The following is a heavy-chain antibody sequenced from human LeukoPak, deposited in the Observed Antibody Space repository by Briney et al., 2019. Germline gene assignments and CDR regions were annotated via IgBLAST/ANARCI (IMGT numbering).Heavy chain of an antibody. D-gene: IGHD6-19*01. CDR2: ISSSGSTI. Sequence: GGSLRLSCAASGFTFSSYEMNWVRQAPGKGLEWVSYISSSGSTIYYADSVKGRFTISRDNAKNSLYLQMKSLRAEDTAVYYCVRGSTDWNGMDVWGQGTTVTVSS. CDR1: GFTFSSYE. J-gene: IGHJ6*02. CDR3: VRGSTDWNGMDV. V-gene: IGHV3-48*03.